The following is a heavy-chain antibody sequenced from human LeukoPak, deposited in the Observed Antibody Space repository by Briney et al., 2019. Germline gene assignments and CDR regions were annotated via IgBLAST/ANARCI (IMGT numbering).Heavy chain of an antibody. J-gene: IGHJ4*02. CDR2: INHSGST. CDR3: ARGVFGSSFDY. V-gene: IGHV4-34*01. D-gene: IGHD6-6*01. Sequence: KTSETLSLTCAVYGGSFSGYYWSWIRQPPGKGLEWIGEINHSGSTNYNPSLKSRVTISVDTSKNQFSLKLSSVTAADTAVYYCARGVFGSSFDYWGQGTLVTVSS. CDR1: GGSFSGYY.